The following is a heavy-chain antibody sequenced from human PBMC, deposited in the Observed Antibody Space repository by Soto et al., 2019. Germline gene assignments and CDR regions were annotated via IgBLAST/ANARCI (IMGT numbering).Heavy chain of an antibody. CDR2: IWYDGSNK. CDR3: ARDQDIVEGNYYYYGMDV. J-gene: IGHJ6*02. D-gene: IGHD5-12*01. V-gene: IGHV3-33*01. CDR1: GFTFSSYG. Sequence: PGGSLRLSCAASGFTFSSYGMHRVRQAPGKGLEWVAVIWYDGSNKYYADSVKGRFTISRDNSKNTLYLQMNSLRAEDTAVYYCARDQDIVEGNYYYYGMDVWGQGTTVTVSS.